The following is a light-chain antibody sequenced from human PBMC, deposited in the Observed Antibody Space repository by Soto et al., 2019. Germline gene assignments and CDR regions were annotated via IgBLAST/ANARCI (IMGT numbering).Light chain of an antibody. CDR2: DAS. Sequence: EIVLTQSPASMSASPGESAAISCRSSQSVGRNLAWYQQKPGQAPRLLIYDASTRATGIPARFSGGGSGTEFTLSISSLQSEDFAVYYCQQYKNWPPITFGQGTQVEIK. V-gene: IGKV3-15*01. CDR3: QQYKNWPPIT. J-gene: IGKJ5*01. CDR1: QSVGRN.